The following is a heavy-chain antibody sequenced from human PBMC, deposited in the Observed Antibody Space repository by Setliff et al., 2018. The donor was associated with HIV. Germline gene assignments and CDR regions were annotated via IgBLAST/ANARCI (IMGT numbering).Heavy chain of an antibody. CDR2: IYQTGSI. D-gene: IGHD2-15*01. Sequence: LSLTCSVSGYSLTNGYYWGWFRQSPGKGLEWIATIYQTGSIYYNPSLQNRVTLLLDMSKNQFSLKLSSVTAADTAVYYCARQAWHSGRNGYFVDYWGQGTLVTVSS. CDR1: GYSLTNGYY. CDR3: ARQAWHSGRNGYFVDY. J-gene: IGHJ4*02. V-gene: IGHV4-38-2*02.